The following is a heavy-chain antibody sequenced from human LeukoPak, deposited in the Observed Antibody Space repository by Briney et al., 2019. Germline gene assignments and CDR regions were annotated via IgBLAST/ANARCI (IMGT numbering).Heavy chain of an antibody. CDR3: ARPTEPDYYDSRPLFDY. CDR2: ISSSSSYI. D-gene: IGHD3-22*01. J-gene: IGHJ4*02. V-gene: IGHV3-21*01. Sequence: PGGSLRLSCAASGFTFSSYSMNWVRQAPGKGLEWVSSISSSSSYIYYADSVKGRFTISRDNAKNSLYLQMNSLRAEDTAVYYCARPTEPDYYDSRPLFDYWGQGTLVTVSS. CDR1: GFTFSSYS.